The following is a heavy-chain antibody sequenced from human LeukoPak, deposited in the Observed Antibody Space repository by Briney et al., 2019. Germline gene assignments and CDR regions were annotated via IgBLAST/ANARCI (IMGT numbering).Heavy chain of an antibody. Sequence: GGSLRLSCASSGFTFSSYGMHWVRQAPGKGLVWVSRTDTDGSNTNYADSVKGRFTISRDNAKNTLYLQMNSPTVEDTAVYYCARVIVGANTWFESWGQGTLVTVSS. V-gene: IGHV3-74*01. D-gene: IGHD1-26*01. CDR2: TDTDGSNT. J-gene: IGHJ5*01. CDR1: GFTFSSYG. CDR3: ARVIVGANTWFES.